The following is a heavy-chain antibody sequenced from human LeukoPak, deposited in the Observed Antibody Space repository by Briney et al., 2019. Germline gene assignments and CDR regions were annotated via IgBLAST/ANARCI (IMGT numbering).Heavy chain of an antibody. Sequence: GGSLRLSCAASGFTFSDYYVSWIRQAPGKGLEWVSYISSSGSTIYYADSVKGRFTISRDNAKNSLYLQMNSLRAEDTAVYYCASAGGLRYCSGGSSLRRDERIDYWGQGTLVTVSS. CDR3: ASAGGLRYCSGGSSLRRDERIDY. D-gene: IGHD2-15*01. V-gene: IGHV3-11*01. CDR1: GFTFSDYY. J-gene: IGHJ4*02. CDR2: ISSSGSTI.